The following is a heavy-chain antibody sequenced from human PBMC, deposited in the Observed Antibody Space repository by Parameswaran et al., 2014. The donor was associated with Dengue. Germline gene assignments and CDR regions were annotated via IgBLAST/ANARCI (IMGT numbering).Heavy chain of an antibody. J-gene: IGHJ6*02. CDR2: ISTSPYI. D-gene: IGHD3-10*01. V-gene: IGHV3-69-1*01. CDR3: ARGDGSANYFYQYGMDV. Sequence: VRQAPGKGLEWVAFISTSPYIYYADSVRGRFTISRDNAKNSLYLQMNSLRAEDTAVYYCARGDGSANYFYQYGMDVWGQGTTVTVSS.